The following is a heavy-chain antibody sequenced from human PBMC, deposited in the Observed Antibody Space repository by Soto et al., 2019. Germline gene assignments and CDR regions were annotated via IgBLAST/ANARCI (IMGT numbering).Heavy chain of an antibody. D-gene: IGHD2-15*01. CDR3: ARRGYCSGGSCFSAPFDI. V-gene: IGHV5-51*01. CDR1: GYSFTSYW. J-gene: IGHJ3*02. CDR2: IYPGDSDA. Sequence: RGESLKISCKGSGYSFTSYWIGWVRQMPGKGLEWMAIIYPGDSDARYSPSFQGRVTISADKSISTAYLQWSGLKASDTAMYYCARRGYCSGGSCFSAPFDIWGQGTMVTVSS.